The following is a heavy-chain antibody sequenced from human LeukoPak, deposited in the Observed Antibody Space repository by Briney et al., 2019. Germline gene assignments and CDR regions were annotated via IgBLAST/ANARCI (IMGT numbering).Heavy chain of an antibody. D-gene: IGHD6-19*01. Sequence: PGESLKISCKGSGYSFTTYWIGWVRQMPGKGLEWMGIIYPGDSDTRYSPSFRGQVTISADKSISTAYLQWSSLKASDTAMYYCARHGSSGWYRIDYWGQGTLVTVSS. CDR2: IYPGDSDT. CDR3: ARHGSSGWYRIDY. J-gene: IGHJ4*02. V-gene: IGHV5-51*01. CDR1: GYSFTTYW.